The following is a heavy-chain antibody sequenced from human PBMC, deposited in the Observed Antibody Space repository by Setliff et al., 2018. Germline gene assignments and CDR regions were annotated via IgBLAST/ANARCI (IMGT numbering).Heavy chain of an antibody. CDR2: IYHSGSS. CDR3: ARDLMAGGPFDH. CDR1: GASISSGDSY. D-gene: IGHD2-8*01. Sequence: KTSETLSLTCAVSGASISSGDSYWSWIRQPPGKGLEWIAYIYHSGSSYYSPSLKSRATISVDTSKNQFFLTVTSVTAADTAIYYCARDLMAGGPFDHWGQGIPVTVSS. V-gene: IGHV4-30-4*08. J-gene: IGHJ4*02.